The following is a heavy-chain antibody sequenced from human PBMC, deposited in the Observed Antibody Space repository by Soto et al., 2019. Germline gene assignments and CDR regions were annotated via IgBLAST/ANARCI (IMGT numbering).Heavy chain of an antibody. V-gene: IGHV5-51*01. D-gene: IGHD3-9*01. CDR2: IYPGDSDT. CDR3: ARDLERVIINYYYYYGMDV. CDR1: VYIFTSYW. J-gene: IGHJ6*02. Sequence: GESLKISCKCSVYIFTSYWIGWVRQMPGEGLEWMGIIYPGDSDTRYSPSFQGQVTISADKSISTAYLQWSSLGAEDTAVYYCARDLERVIINYYYYYGMDVWGQGTTVTVSS.